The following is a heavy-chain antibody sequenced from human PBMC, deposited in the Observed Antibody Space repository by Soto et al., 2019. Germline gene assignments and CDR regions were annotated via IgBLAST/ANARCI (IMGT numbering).Heavy chain of an antibody. CDR1: GFTFSSYG. J-gene: IGHJ4*02. CDR2: ISYDGSNK. CDR3: AKGYYNFDY. V-gene: IGHV3-30*18. D-gene: IGHD2-8*01. Sequence: GGSLRLSCAASGFTFSSYGMHWVRQAPGKGLEWVAVISYDGSNKYYADSVKGRFTISRDNSKNTLYLQMNSLRVEDTAVYYCAKGYYNFDYWGLGTLVTVSS.